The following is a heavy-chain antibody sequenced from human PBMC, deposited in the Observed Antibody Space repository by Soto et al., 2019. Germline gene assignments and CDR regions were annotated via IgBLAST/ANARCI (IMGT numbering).Heavy chain of an antibody. Sequence: QVQLVQSGAEVKKPGASVTLSCKASAYSFTTYHIHWVRQAPGQGLEWMGLINPDAGATNYAQRFPGRLRLTRDTSTSTVYMELRSLRFADTAVYYCARGDIVLVPASEGNWFDPWGQGTLVTVSS. CDR2: INPDAGAT. J-gene: IGHJ5*02. V-gene: IGHV1-46*01. CDR1: AYSFTTYH. CDR3: ARGDIVLVPASEGNWFDP. D-gene: IGHD2-2*01.